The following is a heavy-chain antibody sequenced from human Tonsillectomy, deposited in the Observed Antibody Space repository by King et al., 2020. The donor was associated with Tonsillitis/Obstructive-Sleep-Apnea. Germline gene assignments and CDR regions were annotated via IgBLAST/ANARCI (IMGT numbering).Heavy chain of an antibody. J-gene: IGHJ6*03. V-gene: IGHV3-7*01. Sequence: VQLVESGGGLVQPGGSLRLSCAASGFTFSSYWMTWVRQAPGKGLEWVANIKQGRREKYSVESVKGRFTISRDNTENSLYLQMNSLRAEDTDVYYCARAPLDYYYYYRDVWGRGTTVTVS. CDR2: IKQGRREK. CDR1: GFTFSSYW. CDR3: ARAPLDYYYYYRDV.